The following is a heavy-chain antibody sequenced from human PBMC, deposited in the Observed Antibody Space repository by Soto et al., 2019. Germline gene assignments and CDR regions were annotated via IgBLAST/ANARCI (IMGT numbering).Heavy chain of an antibody. J-gene: IGHJ3*02. CDR1: GFTFSSYA. CDR2: ISGSGGST. D-gene: IGHD3-22*01. Sequence: WGSLRLSCAASGFTFSSYAMSCFRQSPWKGLEWVSAISGSGGSTYYADSVKGRFTISRDNSKNTLYLQMNSLRAEDTAVYYCAKEGPGWYYDSSGNYYGDAFDIWGQGTMVTVSS. CDR3: AKEGPGWYYDSSGNYYGDAFDI. V-gene: IGHV3-23*01.